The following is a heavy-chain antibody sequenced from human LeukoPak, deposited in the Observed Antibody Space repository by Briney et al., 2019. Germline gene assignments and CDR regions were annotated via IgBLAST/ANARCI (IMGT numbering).Heavy chain of an antibody. Sequence: GASVKVSRKASGGTFSSYAISWVRQAPGQGLEWMGGIIPIFGTANYAQKFQGRVTITADESTSTAYMELSSLRSEDTAVYYCARDLLETYYYDSSGYSPPFDYWGQGTLVTVSS. J-gene: IGHJ4*02. CDR2: IIPIFGTA. CDR1: GGTFSSYA. CDR3: ARDLLETYYYDSSGYSPPFDY. D-gene: IGHD3-22*01. V-gene: IGHV1-69*13.